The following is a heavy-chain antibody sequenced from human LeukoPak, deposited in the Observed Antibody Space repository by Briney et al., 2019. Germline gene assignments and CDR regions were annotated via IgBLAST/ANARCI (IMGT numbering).Heavy chain of an antibody. CDR3: ARESSGGGDFDY. V-gene: IGHV3-7*01. D-gene: IGHD3-22*01. Sequence: GGSLRLSCAASGFTFSSYSMSWVRQAPGKGLEWLANIKQDGSERSYVDSVKGRFTISRDSAKSSLYLQMNSLRAEDMAVYYCARESSGGGDFDYWGQGTLVTVSS. J-gene: IGHJ4*02. CDR2: IKQDGSER. CDR1: GFTFSSYS.